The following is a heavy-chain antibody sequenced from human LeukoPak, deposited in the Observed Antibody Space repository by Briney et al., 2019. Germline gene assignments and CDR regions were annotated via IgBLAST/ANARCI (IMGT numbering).Heavy chain of an antibody. CDR3: ATYSYNNVREFQY. J-gene: IGHJ1*01. CDR2: IKQDGGET. V-gene: IGHV3-7*01. Sequence: PGGSLRLSCEGFGLTFSRDWMSWVRQAPGKGLEWVANIKQDGGETYYGDSVKGRFTISRDNAKNSLYLQMRSLRAEDTAVYYCATYSYNNVREFQYWGQGTLVTVSS. D-gene: IGHD3-10*01. CDR1: GLTFSRDW.